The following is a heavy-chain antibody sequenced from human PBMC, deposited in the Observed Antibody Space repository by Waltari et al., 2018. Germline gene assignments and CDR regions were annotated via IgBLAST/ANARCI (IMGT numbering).Heavy chain of an antibody. CDR2: IYSGGST. CDR3: AKDTRTGPPAEFDP. Sequence: EVQLLESGGGLVQPGGSLRLSCAASGFTFSRYAMSWVRQAPGKGLEWVSVIYSGGSTYYADSVKGRFTISRDNSKNTLYLQMNSLRAEDTAVYYCAKDTRTGPPAEFDPWGQGTLVTVSS. CDR1: GFTFSRYA. D-gene: IGHD1-7*01. J-gene: IGHJ5*02. V-gene: IGHV3-23*03.